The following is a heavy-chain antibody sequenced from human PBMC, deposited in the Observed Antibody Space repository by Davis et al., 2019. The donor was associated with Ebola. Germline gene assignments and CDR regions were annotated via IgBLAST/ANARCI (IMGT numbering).Heavy chain of an antibody. D-gene: IGHD4-17*01. J-gene: IGHJ6*02. CDR2: IYSGGST. Sequence: GESLKISCAASGFTVSSNYMSWVRQAPGKGLEWVSVIYSGGSTYYADSVKGRFTISRRNSKNTLYLQMNSLRAEDTAVYYCARDYGDYYYGMDVWGQGTTVTVSS. CDR3: ARDYGDYYYGMDV. CDR1: GFTVSSNY. V-gene: IGHV3-53*04.